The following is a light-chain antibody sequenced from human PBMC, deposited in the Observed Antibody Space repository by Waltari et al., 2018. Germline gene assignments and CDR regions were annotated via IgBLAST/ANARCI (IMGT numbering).Light chain of an antibody. J-gene: IGLJ3*02. CDR3: HSRDTISTRV. CDR2: GQD. Sequence: SSELTQDPAVSVSLGQTVRITCQVDSLRSYYASWYQQRPGQAPRLVLYGQDNRPSGIPDRFSGSTSGDTASLTITGAQAEDEADYYCHSRDTISTRVFGGGTRLTV. V-gene: IGLV3-19*01. CDR1: SLRSYY.